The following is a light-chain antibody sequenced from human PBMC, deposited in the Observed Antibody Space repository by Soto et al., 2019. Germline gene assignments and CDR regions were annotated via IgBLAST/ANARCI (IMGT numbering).Light chain of an antibody. J-gene: IGLJ1*01. CDR3: SSKRGSTGV. CDR1: SSDVGGYDY. CDR2: DVS. Sequence: QSALTQPASVSGSPGQTITISCTGTSSDVGGYDYVSWHQQHPGKAPKLMIYDVSKRPSGVSTRFSGSKSGNTASLTISGLQAEDEADYYCSSKRGSTGVFGTGTKVTVL. V-gene: IGLV2-14*01.